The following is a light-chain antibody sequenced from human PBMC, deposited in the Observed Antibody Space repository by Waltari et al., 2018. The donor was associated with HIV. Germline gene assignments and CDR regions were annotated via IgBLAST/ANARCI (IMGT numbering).Light chain of an antibody. J-gene: IGLJ2*01. CDR2: VNSDGSH. Sequence: QLVLTQSPSASASLGASVTLTCTLSSGHTNYAIAWHQLQSEQGPRFLMKVNSDGSHTKGDGIPDRFSGSRSGAEHYLTISSLQAEDEADYYCQRWGTGVEFGGGTKLTVL. V-gene: IGLV4-69*01. CDR1: SGHTNYA. CDR3: QRWGTGVE.